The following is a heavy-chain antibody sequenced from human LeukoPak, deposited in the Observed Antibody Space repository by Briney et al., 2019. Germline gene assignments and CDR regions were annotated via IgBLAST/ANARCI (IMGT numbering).Heavy chain of an antibody. CDR3: ARSNEGGGYDYVSVLRLDY. Sequence: SETLSLTCTVSGGSISSYYWSWIRQPPGKGLEWIGYIYYSGSTNYNPSLKSRVTTSVGTSKNQFSLKLSSVTAADTAVYYCARSNEGGGYDYVSVLRLDYWGQGTLVTVSS. CDR1: GGSISSYY. CDR2: IYYSGST. J-gene: IGHJ4*02. D-gene: IGHD5-12*01. V-gene: IGHV4-59*01.